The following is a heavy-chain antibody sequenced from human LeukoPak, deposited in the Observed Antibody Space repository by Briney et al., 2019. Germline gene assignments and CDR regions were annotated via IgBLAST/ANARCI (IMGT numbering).Heavy chain of an antibody. CDR1: GFTFSSYG. Sequence: PGRSLRLSCAASGFTFSSYGMHWVRQAPGKGLEWVAVISYDGSNKYYADSVKGRFIISRDNSKNTLYLQMNSLRAEDTAVYYCASSDYGDYELDYWGQGTLVTVSS. J-gene: IGHJ4*02. CDR2: ISYDGSNK. CDR3: ASSDYGDYELDY. D-gene: IGHD4-17*01. V-gene: IGHV3-30*03.